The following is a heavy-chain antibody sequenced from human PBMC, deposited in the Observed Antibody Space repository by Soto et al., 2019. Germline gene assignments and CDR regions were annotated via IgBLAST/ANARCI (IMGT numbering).Heavy chain of an antibody. D-gene: IGHD4-17*01. CDR1: GYTFTSYY. V-gene: IGHV1-46*01. J-gene: IGHJ6*02. CDR3: ARYMTTVVSRALSHYYYGMDV. Sequence: ASVKVSCKASGYTFTSYYMHWVRQAPGQGLEWMGIINPSGGSTSYAQKFQGRVTMTRDTSTRTVYMELSSLRSEDTAVYYCARYMTTVVSRALSHYYYGMDVVGQGATVTVSS. CDR2: INPSGGST.